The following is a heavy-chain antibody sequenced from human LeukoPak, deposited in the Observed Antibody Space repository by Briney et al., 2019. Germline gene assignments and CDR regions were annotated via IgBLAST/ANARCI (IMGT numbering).Heavy chain of an antibody. J-gene: IGHJ5*02. CDR2: INAGNGNT. Sequence: GASVKVSCKASGYTFTSYAMHWVRQAPGQRLEWMGWINAGNGNTKYSQKFQGRVTITRDTSASTAYMELSSLRSEDTAVYYCAREWIQLYIPTNWFDPWGQGTLVTVSS. CDR3: AREWIQLYIPTNWFDP. CDR1: GYTFTSYA. V-gene: IGHV1-3*01. D-gene: IGHD5-18*01.